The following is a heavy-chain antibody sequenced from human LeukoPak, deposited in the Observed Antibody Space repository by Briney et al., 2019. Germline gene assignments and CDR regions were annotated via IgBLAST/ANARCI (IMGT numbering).Heavy chain of an antibody. V-gene: IGHV4-34*01. CDR3: ARVYDSSGYPFDY. Sequence: SETLSLTCAVYGGSFSVYYWSWIRQPPGKGLEWIGEINHSGSTNYNPSLKSRVTISVDTSKNQFSLKLSSVTAADTAVYYCARVYDSSGYPFDYWGQGTLVTVSS. D-gene: IGHD3-22*01. CDR2: INHSGST. J-gene: IGHJ4*02. CDR1: GGSFSVYY.